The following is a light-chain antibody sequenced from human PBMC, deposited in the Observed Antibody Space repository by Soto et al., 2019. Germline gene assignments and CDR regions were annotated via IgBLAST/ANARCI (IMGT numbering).Light chain of an antibody. CDR3: LQINSYPYT. J-gene: IGKJ5*01. CDR1: QTISSW. V-gene: IGKV1-5*01. Sequence: DIQMTQSPSTLSGSVGDRVTITCRASQTISSWLAWYQQKPGKAPKLLIYAASALQSGVPSRFSGSGSGTDFTLTISSLQPEDFATYYCLQINSYPYTFGQGTRLEIK. CDR2: AAS.